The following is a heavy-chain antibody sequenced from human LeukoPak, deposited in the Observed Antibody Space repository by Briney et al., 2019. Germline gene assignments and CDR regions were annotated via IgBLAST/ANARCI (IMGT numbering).Heavy chain of an antibody. Sequence: PSETLSLTCTVSGGSISSYYWSWLRQPPGKGLEWLGYIYYSGSTNYNPSLKSRVTISVDTSKNQFSLKLSSVTAADTAVYYCAKDRPGFSGYYYGMDVWGKGTTVTVSS. V-gene: IGHV4-59*01. CDR2: IYYSGST. J-gene: IGHJ6*04. CDR3: AKDRPGFSGYYYGMDV. D-gene: IGHD3-10*01. CDR1: GGSISSYY.